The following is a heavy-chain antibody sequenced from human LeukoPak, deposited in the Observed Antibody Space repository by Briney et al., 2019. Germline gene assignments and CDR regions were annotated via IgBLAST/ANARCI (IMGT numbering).Heavy chain of an antibody. CDR1: GFTFSAFE. V-gene: IGHV3-13*01. Sequence: PGGSPGLSCTASGFTFSAFEMHWVRQPTGKGLEWVSAIGNNFKTYYLDSVRGRFTISRENGKNSVYLQMNNLRAGDTAVYYCARDLGADTGYTNRFDLWGRGTLVTVSS. CDR3: ARDLGADTGYTNRFDL. CDR2: IGNNFKT. J-gene: IGHJ5*02. D-gene: IGHD5-12*01.